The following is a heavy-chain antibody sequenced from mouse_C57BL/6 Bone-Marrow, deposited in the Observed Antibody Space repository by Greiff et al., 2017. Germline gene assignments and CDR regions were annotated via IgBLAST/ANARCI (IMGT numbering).Heavy chain of an antibody. V-gene: IGHV1-81*01. CDR1: GYTFTSYG. D-gene: IGHD4-1*01. CDR2: IYPRSGNT. Sequence: QVQLQQSGAELARPGASVKLSCKASGYTFTSYGISWVKQRTGQGLEWIGEIYPRSGNTSYNEKFKGKATLTADKSSSTAYMELRSLTSDVSAVYFCARSSLGFDFWGTGTTVTVSS. CDR3: ARSSLGFDF. J-gene: IGHJ1*03.